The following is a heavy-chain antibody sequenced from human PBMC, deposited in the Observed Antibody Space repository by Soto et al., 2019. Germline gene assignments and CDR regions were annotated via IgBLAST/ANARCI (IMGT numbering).Heavy chain of an antibody. Sequence: GSLRLSCAASAFTFSSYGMSWVRQAPGKGLEWVSAISGGGDNTYYADSVKGRFTISRDNSKNTLYLQMNSLTAEDTAVYYCAKTLNYYGSGSPDYWGQGTLVTVSS. J-gene: IGHJ4*02. D-gene: IGHD3-10*01. CDR1: AFTFSSYG. CDR3: AKTLNYYGSGSPDY. CDR2: ISGGGDNT. V-gene: IGHV3-23*01.